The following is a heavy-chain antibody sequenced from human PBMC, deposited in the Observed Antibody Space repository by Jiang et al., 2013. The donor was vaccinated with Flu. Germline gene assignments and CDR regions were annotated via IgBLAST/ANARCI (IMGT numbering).Heavy chain of an antibody. CDR2: IKSKTDGGTT. CDR3: VRGARGRGRAIPSHYALDV. CDR1: GFTFSNAW. Sequence: VQLLESGGGLVKPGGSLRLSCAASGFTFSNAWMSWVRQAPGKGLEWVGRIKSKTDGGTTDYAAPVKGRFTISRDDSKNTLYLQMNSLKTEDTAVYFCVRGARGRGRAIPSHYALDVWGPRDHGHRLL. D-gene: IGHD3-16*01. J-gene: IGHJ6*01. V-gene: IGHV3-15*01.